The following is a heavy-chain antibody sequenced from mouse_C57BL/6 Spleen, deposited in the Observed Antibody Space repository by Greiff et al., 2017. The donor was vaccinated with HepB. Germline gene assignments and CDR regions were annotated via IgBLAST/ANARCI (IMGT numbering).Heavy chain of an antibody. Sequence: QVQLQQSGAELVKPGASVKLSCKASGYTFTEYTIHWVQQRSGQGLEWIGWFYPGSGSIKYNEKFKDKATLTADKSSSTVYMELIILTSEDSAVYFCARHGSNWDDYYYAMDYWGQGTSVTVSS. CDR3: ARHGSNWDDYYYAMDY. CDR1: GYTFTEYT. D-gene: IGHD4-1*01. J-gene: IGHJ4*01. V-gene: IGHV1-62-2*01. CDR2: FYPGSGSI.